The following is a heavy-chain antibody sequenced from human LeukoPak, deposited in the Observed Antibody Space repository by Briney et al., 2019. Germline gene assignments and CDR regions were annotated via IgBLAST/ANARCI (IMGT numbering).Heavy chain of an antibody. Sequence: GGSLRLSCAASGFTFRSYWMHWVRQAPGKGLVWVSRINFDGSSTSYADSVKGRFTISRDNAKNTLFLQMNSLRAEETAVYYCARDPENKDAFDIWGQGTMVTVSS. CDR1: GFTFRSYW. J-gene: IGHJ3*02. D-gene: IGHD1-14*01. V-gene: IGHV3-74*01. CDR3: ARDPENKDAFDI. CDR2: INFDGSST.